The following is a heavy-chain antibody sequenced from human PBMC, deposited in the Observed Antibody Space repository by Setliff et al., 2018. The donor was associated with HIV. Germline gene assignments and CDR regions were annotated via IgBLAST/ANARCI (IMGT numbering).Heavy chain of an antibody. Sequence: PSETLSLTCNFSGSSFSSGIYYWTWIRQQPGKALEWIIYISYSGSTYYNPSLKSRLTMSIDTSKRHFSLNLNSVTAADTALYYCARGTTSITFDYWRQGTLVTVSS. D-gene: IGHD1-1*01. CDR2: ISYSGST. CDR3: ARGTTSITFDY. J-gene: IGHJ4*02. CDR1: GSSFSSGIYY. V-gene: IGHV4-31*03.